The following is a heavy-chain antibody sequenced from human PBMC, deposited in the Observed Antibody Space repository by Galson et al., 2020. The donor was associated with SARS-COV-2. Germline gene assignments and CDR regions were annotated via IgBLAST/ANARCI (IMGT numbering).Heavy chain of an antibody. CDR2: IWYDGSNK. CDR1: GFTFSSNG. J-gene: IGHJ6*02. CDR3: ARGARYCSGGSCLYCYSDGMDV. Sequence: LKISCAASGFTFSSNGMHWVRQAPGKGLEWVAVIWYDGSNKYYADSVKGRFTISRDNSKNTLSLQMNSQRAEDTAVYYCARGARYCSGGSCLYCYSDGMDVWGQGTTGTVSS. D-gene: IGHD2-15*01. V-gene: IGHV3-33*01.